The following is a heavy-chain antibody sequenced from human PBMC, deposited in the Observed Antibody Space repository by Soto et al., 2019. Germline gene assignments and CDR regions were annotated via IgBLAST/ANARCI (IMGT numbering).Heavy chain of an antibody. V-gene: IGHV3-53*01. D-gene: IGHD3-22*01. CDR2: IYSGGST. Sequence: GGSLRLSCAASGFTVSSNYMSWVRQAPGKGLEWVSVIYSGGSTYYADSVKGRFTISGDNSKNTLYLQMNSLRAEDAAVYYCARETPPSVYYDSSGDAFDIWGQGTMVTVSS. CDR3: ARETPPSVYYDSSGDAFDI. CDR1: GFTVSSNY. J-gene: IGHJ3*02.